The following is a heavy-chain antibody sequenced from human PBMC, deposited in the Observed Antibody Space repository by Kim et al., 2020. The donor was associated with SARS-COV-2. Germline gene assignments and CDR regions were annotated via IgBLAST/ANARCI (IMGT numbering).Heavy chain of an antibody. D-gene: IGHD3-10*01. V-gene: IGHV3-74*01. CDR3: TRDMDV. J-gene: IGHJ4*02. Sequence: NNEETVTNYADSVKGRFTISRDNAKNTVYMQMNSLRAEDTAMYYCTRDMDVWGQGTLVTVSS. CDR2: NNEETVT.